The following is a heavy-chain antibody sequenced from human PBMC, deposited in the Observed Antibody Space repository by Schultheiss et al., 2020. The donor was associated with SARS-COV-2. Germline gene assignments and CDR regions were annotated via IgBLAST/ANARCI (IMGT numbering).Heavy chain of an antibody. Sequence: GGSLRLSCAASGFTFSSYGMHWVRQAPGKGLEWVAVISYDGSNKYYADSVKGRFTISRDNSKNTLYLQMNSLRAEDTAVYYCARGRSGHGYAYYYGMDVWSQGTTVTVSS. CDR2: ISYDGSNK. D-gene: IGHD5-12*01. CDR3: ARGRSGHGYAYYYGMDV. CDR1: GFTFSSYG. V-gene: IGHV3-30*03. J-gene: IGHJ6*02.